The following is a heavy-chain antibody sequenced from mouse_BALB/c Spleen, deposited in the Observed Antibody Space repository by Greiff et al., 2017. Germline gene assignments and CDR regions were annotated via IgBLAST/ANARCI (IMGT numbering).Heavy chain of an antibody. V-gene: IGHV10-1*02. D-gene: IGHD1-2*01. CDR3: VSPITTDYYAMDY. CDR2: IRSKSNNYAT. Sequence: EVKLVESGGGLVQPKGSLKLSCAASGFTFNTYAMNWVRQAPGKGLEWVARIRSKSNNYATYYADSVKDRFTISRDDSQSMLYLQMNNLKTEDTAMYYCVSPITTDYYAMDYWGQGTSVTVSS. J-gene: IGHJ4*01. CDR1: GFTFNTYA.